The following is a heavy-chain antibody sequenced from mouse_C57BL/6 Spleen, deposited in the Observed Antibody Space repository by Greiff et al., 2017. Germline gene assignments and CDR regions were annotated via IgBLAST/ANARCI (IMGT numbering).Heavy chain of an antibody. CDR3: ARGGLRRDFYY. D-gene: IGHD2-4*01. Sequence: DVQLQESGPGLVKPSQSLSLTCSVTGYSITSGYYWNWIRQFPGNKLEWMGYISYDGSNNYNPSLKNRISITRDTSKNQFFLKLNSVTTEDTATYYCARGGLRRDFYYWGQGTTLTVSS. CDR2: ISYDGSN. CDR1: GYSITSGYY. V-gene: IGHV3-6*01. J-gene: IGHJ2*01.